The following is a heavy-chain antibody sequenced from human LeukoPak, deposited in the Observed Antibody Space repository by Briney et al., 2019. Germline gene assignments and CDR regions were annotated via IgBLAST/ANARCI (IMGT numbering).Heavy chain of an antibody. J-gene: IGHJ3*02. CDR1: GDSLSRGSYY. CDR3: ARGVTVFGGAPKGALDI. V-gene: IGHV4-61*02. CDR2: ISASGNT. D-gene: IGHD3-3*01. Sequence: PSETLSLTCSVSGDSLSRGSYYWNWIWQPAGKGLEWIGRISASGNTNYNPSLKSRVTLSVDASKNHFSLRLTSVSAADTAVYFCARGVTVFGGAPKGALDIWGRGTMVTVFS.